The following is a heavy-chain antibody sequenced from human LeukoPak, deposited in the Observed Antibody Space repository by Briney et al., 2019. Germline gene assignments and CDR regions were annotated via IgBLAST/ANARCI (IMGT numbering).Heavy chain of an antibody. D-gene: IGHD3-16*01. CDR3: VRGLWYSGMDL. V-gene: IGHV6-1*01. J-gene: IGHJ6*02. Sequence: SQTLSLTCALSGDSVSSNSAAWNWLRQSPSRGLEWLGRTYYRSKWKNDYAVSVKSRITINPDTSKNQFSLHLDSVTPEDTAVYYCVRGLWYSGMDLWGQGTTVTVSS. CDR1: GDSVSSNSAA. CDR2: TYYRSKWKN.